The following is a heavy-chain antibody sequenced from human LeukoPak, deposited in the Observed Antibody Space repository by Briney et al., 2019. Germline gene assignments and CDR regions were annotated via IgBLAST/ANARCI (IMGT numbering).Heavy chain of an antibody. D-gene: IGHD5-24*01. J-gene: IGHJ4*02. CDR2: IYYSGST. Sequence: PSETLSLTCTVSGGSISSYYWSWIRQPPGKGLGWSEYIYYSGSTNYDPSLKSRVTISVDTSKNQFSLKLSSVTAADTAVYYCARGGMAIDYWGQGTLVTVSS. V-gene: IGHV4-59*01. CDR1: GGSISSYY. CDR3: ARGGMAIDY.